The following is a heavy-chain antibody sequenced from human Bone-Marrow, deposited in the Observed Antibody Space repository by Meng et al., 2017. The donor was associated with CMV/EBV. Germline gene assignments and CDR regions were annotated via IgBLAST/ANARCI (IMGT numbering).Heavy chain of an antibody. J-gene: IGHJ4*02. D-gene: IGHD3-10*01. CDR1: GFTFDDYA. CDR3: ASLRYGSGSHSPYYFDY. CDR2: ISWNSGSI. Sequence: SLKISCAASGFTFDDYAMHWVRQAPGKGLEWVSGISWNSGSIGYADSVKGRFTISRDNSKNTLYLQMNSLRAEDTAVYYCASLRYGSGSHSPYYFDYWGQGTLVTVSS. V-gene: IGHV3-9*01.